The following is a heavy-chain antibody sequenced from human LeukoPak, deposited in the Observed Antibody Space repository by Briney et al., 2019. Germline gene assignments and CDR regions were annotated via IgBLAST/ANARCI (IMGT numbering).Heavy chain of an antibody. Sequence: SETLSLTCAVYGGSFSGYYWSWIRQPPGKGLEWIGEINHSGSTNYNPSLKSRVTISVDTSKNQFSLKLSSVTAADTAVYYCARVGNYYDSSGYYGGGFDYWGQGTLVTVSS. CDR3: ARVGNYYDSSGYYGGGFDY. CDR1: GGSFSGYY. CDR2: INHSGST. J-gene: IGHJ4*02. D-gene: IGHD3-22*01. V-gene: IGHV4-34*01.